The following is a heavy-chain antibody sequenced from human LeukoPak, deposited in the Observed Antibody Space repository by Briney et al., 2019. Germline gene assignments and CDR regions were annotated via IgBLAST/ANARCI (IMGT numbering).Heavy chain of an antibody. V-gene: IGHV3-74*01. CDR3: AKGGTSGYGDY. CDR2: INSDGSRT. Sequence: PGGSLRLACAASRFTFTTYWMHWVRQAPGKGLVWVSRINSDGSRTDYAYSVKGRFTIARDNAKNTLYLQMNSLRAEDTGVYYCAKGGTSGYGDYWGQGTRVTVSS. D-gene: IGHD3-22*01. J-gene: IGHJ4*02. CDR1: RFTFTTYW.